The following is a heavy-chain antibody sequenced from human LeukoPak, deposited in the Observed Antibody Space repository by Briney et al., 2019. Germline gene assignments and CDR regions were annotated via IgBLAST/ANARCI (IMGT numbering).Heavy chain of an antibody. CDR1: GGSFSDYF. D-gene: IGHD2-21*02. J-gene: IGHJ3*02. CDR3: ARFSRITWGDWGDAFDI. Sequence: SETLSLTCSVYGGSFSDYFWSWIRQSPGKGLEWIGEIDDGGNTNYNPSLMGRVIVSMEKSKKQFSLVMRSVAAADTAVYYCARFSRITWGDWGDAFDIWGQGTTVIVSS. CDR2: IDDGGNT. V-gene: IGHV4-34*01.